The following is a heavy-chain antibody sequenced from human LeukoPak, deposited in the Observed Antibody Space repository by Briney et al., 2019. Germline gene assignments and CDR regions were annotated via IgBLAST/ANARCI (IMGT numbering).Heavy chain of an antibody. V-gene: IGHV3-23*01. J-gene: IGHJ6*03. CDR3: ARAARTGYWHPLLYYYYYMDV. D-gene: IGHD3/OR15-3a*01. Sequence: GGSLRLSCAASGFTFSSYAMSWVRQAPGKGLEWVSAISGSGGSTYYADSVKGRFTISRDNSKNTLYLQMNSLRAEDTAVYYCARAARTGYWHPLLYYYYYMDVWGKGTTVTVSS. CDR1: GFTFSSYA. CDR2: ISGSGGST.